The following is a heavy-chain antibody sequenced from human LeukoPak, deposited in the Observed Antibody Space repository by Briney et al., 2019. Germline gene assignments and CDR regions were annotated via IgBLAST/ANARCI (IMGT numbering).Heavy chain of an antibody. CDR3: ARVGEANRRFLEWLLFDY. V-gene: IGHV4-59*11. CDR2: IYYSGST. CDR1: GGSISSHY. D-gene: IGHD3-3*01. J-gene: IGHJ4*02. Sequence: PSETLSLTCTVSGGSISSHYWSWIRQPPGKGLEWIGYIYYSGSTNYNPSLKSRVTISVDTSKNQFSLKLSSVTAADTAVYYCARVGEANRRFLEWLLFDYWGQGTLVTVSS.